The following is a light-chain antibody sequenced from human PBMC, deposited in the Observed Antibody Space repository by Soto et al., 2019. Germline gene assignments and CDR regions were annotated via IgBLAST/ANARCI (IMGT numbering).Light chain of an antibody. V-gene: IGKV1-27*01. CDR1: QGITNY. CDR2: GAS. CDR3: QKYNSAPLT. Sequence: DIQMTQSPSSLSASIGDRVIITCRANQGITNYLAWYRQKPGKVPELLIYGASTLQSGVPSRFSGSRFGTDFTLTISSLQPEDVATYYCQKYNSAPLTFGGGTKVEI. J-gene: IGKJ4*01.